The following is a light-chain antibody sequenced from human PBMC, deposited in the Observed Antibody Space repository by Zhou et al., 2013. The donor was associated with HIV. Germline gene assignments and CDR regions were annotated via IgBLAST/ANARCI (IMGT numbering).Light chain of an antibody. J-gene: IGKJ4*01. V-gene: IGKV3-11*01. CDR2: GAS. CDR1: QYMDVNY. Sequence: EIVLTQSPATLSLSPGERATLSCRASQYMDVNYLAWYQQRPGQAPRLLIYGASSRATGIPDRFSGSGSGTDFTLTISSLEPEDFAVYYCQQRSNWPPTFGGGTKVEIK. CDR3: QQRSNWPPT.